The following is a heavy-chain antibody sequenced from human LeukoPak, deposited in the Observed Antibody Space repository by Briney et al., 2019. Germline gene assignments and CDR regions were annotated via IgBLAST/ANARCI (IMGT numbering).Heavy chain of an antibody. J-gene: IGHJ6*03. CDR1: GYTFTGYY. Sequence: GASVKVSCKASGYTFTGYYMHWVRQAPGQGLEWMGWINPNSGGTNYAQKFQGRVTMTRDTSISTAYMELSRLRSDDTAVYYCARDRAALHLYYYMDVWGKGTTVTVSS. CDR2: INPNSGGT. CDR3: ARDRAALHLYYYMDV. V-gene: IGHV1-2*02. D-gene: IGHD3-16*02.